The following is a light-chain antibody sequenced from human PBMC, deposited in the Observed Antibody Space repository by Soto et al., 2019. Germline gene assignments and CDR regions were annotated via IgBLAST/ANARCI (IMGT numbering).Light chain of an antibody. CDR1: QSISSN. CDR3: QQYHNWWT. V-gene: IGKV3-15*01. Sequence: MVMTQSPATLSVSPGERATLSCRASQSISSNLAWYQQKPGQAPRLLIYHASTRATGIPARFSGSGSGTEFTLTISSLQSEDFAVYYCQQYHNWWTFGQGTKVEVK. J-gene: IGKJ1*01. CDR2: HAS.